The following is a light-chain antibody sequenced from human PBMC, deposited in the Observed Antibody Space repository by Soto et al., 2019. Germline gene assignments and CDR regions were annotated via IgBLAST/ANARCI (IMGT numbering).Light chain of an antibody. CDR3: QQDYNLKWT. CDR1: QSVSSSY. CDR2: GAS. Sequence: EIVMTQSPATLSLSPRERATLSCRASQSVSSSYLSWYQQKPGQAPRLLIYGASTRATGIPARFSGSGSGTDFTLTISSRQPEDFAVYYWQQDYNLKWTFGQGTKVEIK. J-gene: IGKJ1*01. V-gene: IGKV3D-7*01.